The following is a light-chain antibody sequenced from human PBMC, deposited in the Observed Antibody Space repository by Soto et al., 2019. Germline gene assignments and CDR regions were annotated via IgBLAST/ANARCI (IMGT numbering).Light chain of an antibody. J-gene: IGLJ2*01. CDR3: QVWDSRDDHRV. CDR2: DDS. CDR1: RIGSKS. V-gene: IGLV3-21*02. Sequence: SYELTQPPSVSVAPGQTARITCGGNRIGSKSVHWFQQKPGQAPVLVVHDDSDRPSGIPERFSGSNSGGTATLTISRVEAGDAADYYCQVWDSRDDHRVFGGGTKLTVL.